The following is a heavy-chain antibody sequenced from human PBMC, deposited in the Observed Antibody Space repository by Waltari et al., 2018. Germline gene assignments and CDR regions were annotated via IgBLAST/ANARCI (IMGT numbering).Heavy chain of an antibody. CDR1: GGSISSSSYY. CDR2: IDYSGGT. D-gene: IGHD3-22*01. V-gene: IGHV4-39*01. CDR3: ASTVYYDSSGWTYYFDY. J-gene: IGHJ4*02. Sequence: QLQLQESGPGLVKPSETLSLTCTVSGGSISSSSYYWGWIRQPPGKGLEWIGGIDYSGGTYYNPSLKSRVTISVDTSKNQFSLKLSSVTAADTAVYYCASTVYYDSSGWTYYFDYWGQGTLVTVSS.